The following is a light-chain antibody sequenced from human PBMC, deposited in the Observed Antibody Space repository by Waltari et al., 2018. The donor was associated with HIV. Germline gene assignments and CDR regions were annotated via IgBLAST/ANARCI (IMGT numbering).Light chain of an antibody. CDR1: QSVSSSY. Sequence: EIVLTPSPGTLSLSPGERATLSFRASQSVSSSYLAWYQQKPGQAPRLLIYGASSRATGIPDRFSGSGSGTDFTLTISRLEPEDFAVYYCQQYGSSLYTFGQGTKLEIK. CDR2: GAS. V-gene: IGKV3-20*01. J-gene: IGKJ2*01. CDR3: QQYGSSLYT.